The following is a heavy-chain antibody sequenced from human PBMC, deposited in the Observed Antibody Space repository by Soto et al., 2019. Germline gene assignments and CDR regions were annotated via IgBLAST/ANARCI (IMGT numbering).Heavy chain of an antibody. CDR1: GYTFTSYG. CDR3: ARDGITTVTSLSANYYYYYMDV. J-gene: IGHJ6*03. CDR2: ISAYNGNT. Sequence: ASVKVSCKASGYTFTSYGISWVRQAPGQGLEWMGWISAYNGNTNYAQKPQGRVTMTTDTSTSTAYMELRSLRSDDTAVYYCARDGITTVTSLSANYYYYYMDVWGKGTTVTVSS. V-gene: IGHV1-18*01. D-gene: IGHD4-17*01.